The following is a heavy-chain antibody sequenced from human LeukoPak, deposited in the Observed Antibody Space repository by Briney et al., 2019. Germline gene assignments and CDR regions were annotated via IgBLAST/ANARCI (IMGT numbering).Heavy chain of an antibody. CDR1: GGSFSGDY. CDR2: INQSGST. J-gene: IGHJ4*02. Sequence: PSETLSLTCAVHGGSFSGDYWTWIRQPPGKGLEWIGEINQSGSTNYNPSLKSRVTISVDTSKTQFSLKLSSVTAADTAVYYCARAPRDWGQGTLVTVSS. CDR3: ARAPRD. V-gene: IGHV4-34*01.